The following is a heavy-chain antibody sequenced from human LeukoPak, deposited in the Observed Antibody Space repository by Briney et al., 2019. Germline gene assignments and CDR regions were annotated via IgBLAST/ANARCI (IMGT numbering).Heavy chain of an antibody. CDR1: GFIFSDYW. CDR3: ARDGTAAGLYFDL. D-gene: IGHD6-13*01. CDR2: IKQDGGEK. V-gene: IGHV3-7*01. Sequence: GGSLRLSCGASGFIFSDYWMNWVRQAPGKGLEWMASIKQDGGEKSYVDSVKGRFTISRDNAKNSPYLQMSSLRAEDTAVYYCARDGTAAGLYFDLWGQGTPVTVSS. J-gene: IGHJ4*01.